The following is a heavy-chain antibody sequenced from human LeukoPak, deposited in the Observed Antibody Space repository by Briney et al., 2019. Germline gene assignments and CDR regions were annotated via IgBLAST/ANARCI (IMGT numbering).Heavy chain of an antibody. J-gene: IGHJ2*01. CDR1: GFTFSSYS. CDR2: ISSSSSYI. D-gene: IGHD2-21*02. Sequence: GGSLRLSCAASGFTFSSYSMNWVRQAPGKGLEWVSSISSSSSYIYYADSVKGRFTISRDNAKNSLYLQMNSLRAEDTAVYYCARAYCGGDCYPLSWYFDLWGRGTLVTVSS. CDR3: ARAYCGGDCYPLSWYFDL. V-gene: IGHV3-21*01.